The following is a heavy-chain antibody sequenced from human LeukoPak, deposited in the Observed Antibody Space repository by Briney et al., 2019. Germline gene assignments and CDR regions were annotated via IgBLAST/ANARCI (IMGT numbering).Heavy chain of an antibody. CDR2: INPNSGAT. CDR1: GYTFTGSY. D-gene: IGHD5-12*01. Sequence: ASVIVSCTASGYTFTGSYMHWVRQAPGQGLEWMGWINPNSGATNYAQKFQGRVTMTRDTSISTAYMELTRLRSDDTAVYYCAREEYSGYDSWGQGTLVTVSS. V-gene: IGHV1-2*02. J-gene: IGHJ5*02. CDR3: AREEYSGYDS.